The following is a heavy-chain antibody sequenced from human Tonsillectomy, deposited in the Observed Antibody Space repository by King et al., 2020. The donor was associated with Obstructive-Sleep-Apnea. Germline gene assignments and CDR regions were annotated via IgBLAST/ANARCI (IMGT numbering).Heavy chain of an antibody. CDR1: GGSISSGGYY. CDR3: ARDPGITMVRGVIMPTYYNWFDP. D-gene: IGHD3-10*01. J-gene: IGHJ5*02. CDR2: IYYSGST. Sequence: VQLQESGPGLVKPSQTLSLTCTVSGGSISSGGYYWSWIRQHPGKGLEWIGYIYYSGSTYYNPSLKSRVIISLDTSKNQFSLKLSSVTAADTAVYYCARDPGITMVRGVIMPTYYNWFDPWGQGTLVTVSS. V-gene: IGHV4-31*03.